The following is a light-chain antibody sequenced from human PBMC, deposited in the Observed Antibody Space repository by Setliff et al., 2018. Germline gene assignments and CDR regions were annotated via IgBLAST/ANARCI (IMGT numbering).Light chain of an antibody. CDR1: GSDVGTSKY. CDR2: DVT. Sequence: QSALTQPASVSGSPGQSITISCTGTGSDVGTSKYVSWYQQHPGKAPELIIYDVTTRPSGVPDRFSGSKSGNTASLTVSGLQAEDEADYYCSAYAGSNNWGVFGTGTKVTVL. J-gene: IGLJ1*01. V-gene: IGLV2-8*01. CDR3: SAYAGSNNWGV.